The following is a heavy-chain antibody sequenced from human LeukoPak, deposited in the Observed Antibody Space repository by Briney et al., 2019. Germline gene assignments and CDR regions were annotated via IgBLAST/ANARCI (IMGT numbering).Heavy chain of an antibody. D-gene: IGHD2-15*01. CDR1: GGTFSGYY. Sequence: SETLSLTCAVYGGTFSGYYWSWIRQPPGKGLEWIGEIKPGGSTNYNPSLEGRLTISVDPSKNQFSLNLTSVTAADTAIYYCAREDCSGGACTNFDYWGQGTLVTVSS. J-gene: IGHJ4*02. CDR2: IKPGGST. V-gene: IGHV4-34*01. CDR3: AREDCSGGACTNFDY.